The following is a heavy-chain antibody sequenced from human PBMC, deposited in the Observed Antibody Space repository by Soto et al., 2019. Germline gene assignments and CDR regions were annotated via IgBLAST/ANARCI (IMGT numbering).Heavy chain of an antibody. Sequence: VGSLRLSCAASGFTFSSYAMSWVRQAPGKGLEWVSAISGSGGSTYYADSVKGRFTISRDNSKNTLYLQMNSLRAEDTAVYYCAKDRYSSSYFDYWGQGTLVTVSS. J-gene: IGHJ4*02. CDR1: GFTFSSYA. V-gene: IGHV3-23*01. CDR3: AKDRYSSSYFDY. CDR2: ISGSGGST. D-gene: IGHD6-6*01.